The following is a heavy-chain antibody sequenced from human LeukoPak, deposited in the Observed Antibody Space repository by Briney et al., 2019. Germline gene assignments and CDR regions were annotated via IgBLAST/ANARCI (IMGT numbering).Heavy chain of an antibody. D-gene: IGHD2-21*01. J-gene: IGHJ6*02. CDR2: ISSSSNYI. CDR1: GFTFSTYR. Sequence: GGSLRLSCAASGFTFSTYRMNWVRQAPGKGLEWVSSISSSSNYIYYADSVKGRFTISRDNAQNSLYLQMNSLRAEDTAVYYSARDKTPREGVAIAAFRYYDMDVWGQGTTVTVSS. V-gene: IGHV3-21*01. CDR3: ARDKTPREGVAIAAFRYYDMDV.